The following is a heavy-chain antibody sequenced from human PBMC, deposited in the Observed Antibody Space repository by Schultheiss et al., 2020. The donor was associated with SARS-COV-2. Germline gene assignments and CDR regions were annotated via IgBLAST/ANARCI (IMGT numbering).Heavy chain of an antibody. V-gene: IGHV3-21*04. CDR3: AKDLPNIVVVPAATVDY. D-gene: IGHD2-2*01. CDR2: ISSSSSYI. CDR1: GFTFSSYA. Sequence: GESLKISCAASGFTFSSYAMSWVRQAPGKGLEWVSSISSSSSYIYYADSVKGRFTISRDNAKNSLYLQMNSLRAEDTAVYYCAKDLPNIVVVPAATVDYWGQGTLVTVSS. J-gene: IGHJ4*02.